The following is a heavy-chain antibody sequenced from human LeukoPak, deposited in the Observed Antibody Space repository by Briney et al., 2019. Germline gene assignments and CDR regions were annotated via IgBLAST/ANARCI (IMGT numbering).Heavy chain of an antibody. CDR1: GYTFTSYG. J-gene: IGHJ4*02. Sequence: ASVKVSCKASGYTFTSYGISWVRQAPGQGLEWMGWISAYNGNTNYAQKLQGRVTMTRDTSTSTVYMELSSLRSEDTAVYYCARGRGSSGPDLDYWGQGTLVTVSS. V-gene: IGHV1-18*01. CDR2: ISAYNGNT. CDR3: ARGRGSSGPDLDY. D-gene: IGHD3-22*01.